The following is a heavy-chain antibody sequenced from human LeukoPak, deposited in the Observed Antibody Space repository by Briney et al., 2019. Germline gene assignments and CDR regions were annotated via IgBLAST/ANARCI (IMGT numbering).Heavy chain of an antibody. D-gene: IGHD2-2*01. Sequence: GESLKISCKGSGYSFTSYWIGWMRQMHGKGLEWMGIIYPGDSDTRYSPSFQGQVTISADKSISTAYLQWSSLKASDTAMYYCARLAGHCSSTSCLFQHWGQGTLVTVSS. CDR3: ARLAGHCSSTSCLFQH. V-gene: IGHV5-51*01. CDR1: GYSFTSYW. CDR2: IYPGDSDT. J-gene: IGHJ1*01.